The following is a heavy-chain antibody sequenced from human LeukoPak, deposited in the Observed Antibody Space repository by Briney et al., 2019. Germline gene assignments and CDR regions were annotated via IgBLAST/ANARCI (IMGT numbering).Heavy chain of an antibody. CDR2: IRYDGSNK. CDR1: GFTFSSYG. D-gene: IGHD2-2*01. CDR3: AIHGRLSVSAANLDI. J-gene: IGHJ3*02. Sequence: PAGSLRLSCAASGFTFSSYGMHWVRQAPGKGLEWVAFIRYDGSNKYYADSVKGRFTISRDNSKNTLYLQMNSLRAEDTAVYYCAIHGRLSVSAANLDIWGEGTMVTVSS. V-gene: IGHV3-30*02.